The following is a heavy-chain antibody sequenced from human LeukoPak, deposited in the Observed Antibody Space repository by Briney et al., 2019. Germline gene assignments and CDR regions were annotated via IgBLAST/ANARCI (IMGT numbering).Heavy chain of an antibody. J-gene: IGHJ4*02. D-gene: IGHD2-2*01. V-gene: IGHV1-46*01. Sequence: ASVKVSCKASGGTFTSYYMHWVRQAPGQGLEWMGIINPSGGSTSYAQKFQGRVTMTRDTSTSTVYMELSSLRSEDTAVYYCARGIGYCSSTSCSLPWYWGQGTLVTVSS. CDR1: GGTFTSYY. CDR2: INPSGGST. CDR3: ARGIGYCSSTSCSLPWY.